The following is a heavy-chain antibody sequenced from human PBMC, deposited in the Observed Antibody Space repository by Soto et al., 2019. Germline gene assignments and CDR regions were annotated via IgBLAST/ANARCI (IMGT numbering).Heavy chain of an antibody. D-gene: IGHD6-13*01. Sequence: ASVKVSCKASGYTFNGYYMHWVRQAPGQGLEWMGWINPNNGGTNYAQKFQGWVTMTRDTSISTAYMERSRLRSDDTAVYYCARIAAAGTHFDYWGQGTLVTVSS. CDR3: ARIAAAGTHFDY. CDR1: GYTFNGYY. CDR2: INPNNGGT. V-gene: IGHV1-2*04. J-gene: IGHJ4*02.